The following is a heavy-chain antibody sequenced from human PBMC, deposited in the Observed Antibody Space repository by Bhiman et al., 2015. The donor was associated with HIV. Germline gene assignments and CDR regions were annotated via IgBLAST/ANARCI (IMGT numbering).Heavy chain of an antibody. CDR2: ISSTSTYI. J-gene: IGHJ4*02. CDR3: VRDSSSWYGIF. Sequence: EVQLVESGGGLVKPGGSLRLSCAASGFTFSTYNMNWVRQAPGKGLEWVSLISSTSTYIFYADSVKGRFTISRDNAKNSLYLQMNSLRAEDTAVYYCVRDSSSWYGIFWGQGALVTVSA. V-gene: IGHV3-21*01. CDR1: GFTFSTYN. D-gene: IGHD6-13*01.